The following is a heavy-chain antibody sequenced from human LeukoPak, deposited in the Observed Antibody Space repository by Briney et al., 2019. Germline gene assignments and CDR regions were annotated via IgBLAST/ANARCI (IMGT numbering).Heavy chain of an antibody. CDR2: INHSGST. V-gene: IGHV4-39*07. CDR3: AARLRGATTVRGQVAFDI. J-gene: IGHJ3*02. D-gene: IGHD3-10*01. Sequence: PSETLSLTCTVSGGSISSSSYYWGWIRQPPGKGLEWIGEINHSGSTNYNPSLKSRVTISVDTSKNQFSLKLSSVTAADTAVYYCAARLRGATTVRGQVAFDIWGQGTMVTVSS. CDR1: GGSISSSSYY.